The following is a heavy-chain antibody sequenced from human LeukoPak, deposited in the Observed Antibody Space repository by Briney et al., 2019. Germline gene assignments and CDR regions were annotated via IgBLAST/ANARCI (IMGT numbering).Heavy chain of an antibody. CDR1: GGSISSYY. D-gene: IGHD3-3*01. CDR3: ASYNNDFWSGQHYLDY. CDR2: IYYSGST. V-gene: IGHV4-59*01. J-gene: IGHJ4*02. Sequence: SETLSLTCTVSGGSISSYYWSWIRQPPGKGLEWIGYIYYSGSTNYNPSLKSRVTISVDTSKNQFSLKLSSVTAADTAVYYCASYNNDFWSGQHYLDYWGQGTLVTVSS.